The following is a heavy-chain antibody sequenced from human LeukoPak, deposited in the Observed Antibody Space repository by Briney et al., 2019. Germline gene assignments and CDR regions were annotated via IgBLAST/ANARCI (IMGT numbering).Heavy chain of an antibody. J-gene: IGHJ5*02. CDR3: ARDALYCSSTSCYDH. Sequence: GGSLRLSCAASGFTFSSYSMNWVRQAPGKGLEWISYICTSASAVYYADSVKGRFTISRDNAKTSLYLQMNSLRAEDTAVYYCARDALYCSSTSCYDHWGQGTLVTVSS. CDR2: ICTSASAV. D-gene: IGHD2-2*01. V-gene: IGHV3-48*04. CDR1: GFTFSSYS.